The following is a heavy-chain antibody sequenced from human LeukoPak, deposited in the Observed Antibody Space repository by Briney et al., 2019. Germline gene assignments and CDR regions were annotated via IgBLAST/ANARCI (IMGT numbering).Heavy chain of an antibody. CDR3: ACLTTADAFDI. Sequence: SETLSLTCAIYGGSFSGYYWSWIRQPPGKGLEWIGEINHSGSTNYNPSLKSRVTISVDTSKNQFSLKLSSVTAADTAVYYCACLTTADAFDIWGQGTMVTVSS. J-gene: IGHJ3*02. V-gene: IGHV4-34*01. CDR2: INHSGST. D-gene: IGHD3-22*01. CDR1: GGSFSGYY.